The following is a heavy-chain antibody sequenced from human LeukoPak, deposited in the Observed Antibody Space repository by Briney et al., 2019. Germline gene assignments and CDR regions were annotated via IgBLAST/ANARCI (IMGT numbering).Heavy chain of an antibody. J-gene: IGHJ4*02. CDR2: ISSDGRSA. V-gene: IGHV3-74*01. Sequence: GGSLRLSCAASGFTFSSYWMHWVRQAPGKGLVWVSRISSDGRSASYADSVKGRFTISRDNAKNTLYLQMNSLRAEDTAVYYCASTGQWLADSYYWGQGALVTVSS. CDR3: ASTGQWLADSYY. D-gene: IGHD6-19*01. CDR1: GFTFSSYW.